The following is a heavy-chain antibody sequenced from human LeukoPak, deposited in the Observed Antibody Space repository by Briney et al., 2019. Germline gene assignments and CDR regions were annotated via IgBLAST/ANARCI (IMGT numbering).Heavy chain of an antibody. D-gene: IGHD6-19*01. V-gene: IGHV3-30*02. CDR2: IRYDGSNK. J-gene: IGHJ4*02. Sequence: GGSLRLSCAASGFTFSSYGMHWVRQAPGKGLEWVAFIRYDGSNKYYADSVKGRFTISRDNSKNTLYLQMNSLRAEDTAVYYCAKDLRDSSGWTFDYWGQGTLVTVS. CDR3: AKDLRDSSGWTFDY. CDR1: GFTFSSYG.